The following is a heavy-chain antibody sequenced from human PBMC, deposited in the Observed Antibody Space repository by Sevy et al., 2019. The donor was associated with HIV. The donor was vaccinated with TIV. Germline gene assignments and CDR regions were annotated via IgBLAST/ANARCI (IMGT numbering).Heavy chain of an antibody. Sequence: GGYLGLSCAASGFTFSSYGMHWVHQAPGKGLEWVAVISYDGTNKYYADSVKGRFTISRDKSKNTLYLQMNSLRADDKALYYCAKDRTPYSSSSIAWFDPWGQGTLVHVSS. CDR1: GFTFSSYG. CDR2: ISYDGTNK. D-gene: IGHD6-6*01. V-gene: IGHV3-30*18. J-gene: IGHJ5*02. CDR3: AKDRTPYSSSSIAWFDP.